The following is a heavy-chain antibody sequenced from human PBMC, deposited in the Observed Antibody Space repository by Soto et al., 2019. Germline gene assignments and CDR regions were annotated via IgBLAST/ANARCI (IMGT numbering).Heavy chain of an antibody. CDR1: GGSISSSY. D-gene: IGHD3-9*01. J-gene: IGHJ3*02. CDR2: IYYSGYT. CDR3: ARLFPDYEIWTGSHMDGFDI. V-gene: IGHV4-59*01. Sequence: QVQLQESGPGLVKPSETLSLTCTVSGGSISSSYWSWIRQSPGKGLEWIGYIYYSGYTNYNPSLKTRVTMTVATAKTQFSLKLSSVTAADTAVDYCARLFPDYEIWTGSHMDGFDIWGQGATVTVSS.